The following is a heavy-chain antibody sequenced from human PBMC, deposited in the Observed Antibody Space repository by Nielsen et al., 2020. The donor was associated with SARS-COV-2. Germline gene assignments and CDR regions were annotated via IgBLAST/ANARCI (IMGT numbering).Heavy chain of an antibody. J-gene: IGHJ6*02. V-gene: IGHV3-30*18. D-gene: IGHD3-10*01. CDR3: AKVGPTMANYYYYAMDV. CDR2: ISYDGSNK. Sequence: GESLKISCAVSGFSFRSYGMHWVRQAPGKGLEWVAIISYDGSNKYSADSVKGRFTISRDISKNTLYLQMNTLRAEDTAVYYCAKVGPTMANYYYYAMDVWGQGTTVTVSS. CDR1: GFSFRSYG.